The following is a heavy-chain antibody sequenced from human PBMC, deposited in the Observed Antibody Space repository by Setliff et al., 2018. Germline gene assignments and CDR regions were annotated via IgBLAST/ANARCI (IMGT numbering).Heavy chain of an antibody. J-gene: IGHJ4*02. V-gene: IGHV1-18*01. CDR1: GYTFSDYG. CDR2: ISAHTGNT. CDR3: SRLVRFCIRTSCQRLSGGDF. Sequence: ASVKVSCKTSGYTFSDYGIAWVRQAPGQGLEWMGWISAHTGNTFYSPKFHGRLTLTTDTSSRTAYMQLRSLDSDDTAVYYCSRLVRFCIRTSCQRLSGGDFWGQGTLVTVSS. D-gene: IGHD2-2*01.